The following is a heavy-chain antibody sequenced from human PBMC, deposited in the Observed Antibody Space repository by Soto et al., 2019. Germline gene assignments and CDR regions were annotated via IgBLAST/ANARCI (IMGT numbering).Heavy chain of an antibody. J-gene: IGHJ6*02. CDR2: ISYDGSNK. Sequence: LRLSFAASGFTFSSYAMHWVRQAPGKGLEWVAVISYDGSNKYYADSVKGRFTISRDNSKNTLYLQMNSLRAEDTAVYYCARDHGVYDFWSGWRPYYYYYGMDVWGQGTTVTVSS. V-gene: IGHV3-30-3*01. CDR3: ARDHGVYDFWSGWRPYYYYYGMDV. D-gene: IGHD3-3*01. CDR1: GFTFSSYA.